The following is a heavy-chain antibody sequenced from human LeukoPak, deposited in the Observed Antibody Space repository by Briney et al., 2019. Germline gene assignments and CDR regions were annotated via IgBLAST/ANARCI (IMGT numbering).Heavy chain of an antibody. Sequence: PSETLSLTCVVSGASVSTNNWWSWVRQAPGKGLEWIGEVYHSGLTNYSPSLKSRVTMSIDKSKNIFSLNLTSVTAADTAVYHCARGYCTGGNCYSFGYWGQGTLVIVSS. D-gene: IGHD2-8*02. CDR2: VYHSGLT. CDR1: GASVSTNNW. V-gene: IGHV4/OR15-8*02. CDR3: ARGYCTGGNCYSFGY. J-gene: IGHJ4*02.